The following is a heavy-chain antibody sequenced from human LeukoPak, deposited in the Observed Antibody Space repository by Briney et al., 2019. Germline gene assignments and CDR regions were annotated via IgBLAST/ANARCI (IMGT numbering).Heavy chain of an antibody. Sequence: ASVKVSCKPSGYNFTAYYIHWVRQAPGQGLEWMGWINPTSGGTKYAQKFQGRVTMTWDTSISTAYMDLTRLRSDDTAVYFCARDPPRVGAPDYWGQGTLLTVSS. J-gene: IGHJ4*02. V-gene: IGHV1-2*02. D-gene: IGHD1-26*01. CDR1: GYNFTAYY. CDR2: INPTSGGT. CDR3: ARDPPRVGAPDY.